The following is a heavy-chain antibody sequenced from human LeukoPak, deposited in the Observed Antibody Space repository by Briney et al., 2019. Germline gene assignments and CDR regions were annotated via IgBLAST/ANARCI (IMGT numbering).Heavy chain of an antibody. CDR2: ISFDGSTK. V-gene: IGHV3-30*09. J-gene: IGHJ4*02. CDR3: ATLVTAVTTTQFDY. D-gene: IGHD4-11*01. CDR1: GLTFNTYT. Sequence: PGGSLRLSSAASGLTFNTYTMHWVRQAPGRGLEWLAVISFDGSTKYYADSVRGRFAISRDNSKNTLFLQMNNLRAEDTALYYCATLVTAVTTTQFDYWGQGALVAVSS.